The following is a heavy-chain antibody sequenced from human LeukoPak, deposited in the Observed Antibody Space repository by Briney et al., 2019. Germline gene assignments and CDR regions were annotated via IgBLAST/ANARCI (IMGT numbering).Heavy chain of an antibody. V-gene: IGHV1-18*04. CDR3: AGALLWPRPGRHFDY. J-gene: IGHJ4*02. D-gene: IGHD1-1*01. CDR1: GYTFTSYG. Sequence: ASVKVSCKASGYTFTSYGISWVRQAPGQGLEWMGWISAYNGNTNYAQKLQGRVTMTTDTSTSTAYMELRSLRSDDTAVYYCAGALLWPRPGRHFDYWGQGTLVTVSS. CDR2: ISAYNGNT.